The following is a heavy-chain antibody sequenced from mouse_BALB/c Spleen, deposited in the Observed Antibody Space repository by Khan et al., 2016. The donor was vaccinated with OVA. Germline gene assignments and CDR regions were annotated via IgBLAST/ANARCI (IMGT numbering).Heavy chain of an antibody. CDR2: ISSTGST. J-gene: IGHJ4*01. CDR1: GYSITSDYA. Sequence: EVQLQESGPGLVKPSQSLSLTCTVTGYSITSDYAWNWIRQFPGNKLEWMGYISSTGSTSYNPSLKSRISITRDTSKNQFFLHLNSVTTEDTATXYWVRSLYYSDSYAMDYWGQGTSVTVSS. V-gene: IGHV3-2*02. CDR3: VRSLYYSDSYAMDY. D-gene: IGHD2-12*01.